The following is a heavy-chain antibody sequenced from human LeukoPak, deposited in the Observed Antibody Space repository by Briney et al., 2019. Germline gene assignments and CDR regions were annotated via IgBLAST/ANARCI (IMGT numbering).Heavy chain of an antibody. J-gene: IGHJ6*02. CDR3: ARDQLREPSPYYYGVDV. D-gene: IGHD1-1*01. V-gene: IGHV4-59*01. Sequence: SETLSLTCTVSGGSISSYYWSWIRQPPVKALEWIGYIYYSGNTNYNPSLKSRVTISVDTSKNQFSLEVSSVTAADTAVYYCARDQLREPSPYYYGVDVWGQGTTVTVSS. CDR1: GGSISSYY. CDR2: IYYSGNT.